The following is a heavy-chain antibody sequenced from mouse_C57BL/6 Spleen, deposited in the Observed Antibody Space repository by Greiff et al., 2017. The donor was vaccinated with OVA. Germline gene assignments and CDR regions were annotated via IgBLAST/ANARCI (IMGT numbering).Heavy chain of an antibody. CDR3: ARRRDDWYFDV. CDR2: IYPRSGNT. CDR1: GYTFTSYG. Sequence: QVQLQQSGAELARPGASVKLSCKASGYTFTSYGISWVKQRTGQGLEWIGEIYPRSGNTYYNEKFKGKATLTADKSSSTAYRELRSLTSEDSAVYFCARRRDDWYFDVWGTGTTVTVSS. J-gene: IGHJ1*03. D-gene: IGHD3-3*01. V-gene: IGHV1-81*01.